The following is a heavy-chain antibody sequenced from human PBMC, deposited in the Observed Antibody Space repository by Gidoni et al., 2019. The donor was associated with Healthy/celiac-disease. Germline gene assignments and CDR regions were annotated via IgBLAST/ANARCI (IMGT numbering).Heavy chain of an antibody. V-gene: IGHV3-9*01. CDR3: AKVHSGYDFYFDY. D-gene: IGHD5-12*01. CDR2: ISWNSGSI. Sequence: EVQLVESGGGVVQPGRSLRLSCAASGFPFDDYAMHWVRQAPGKGLEWVSGISWNSGSIGYADSVKGRFTISRDNAKNSLYLQMNSLRAEDTALYYCAKVHSGYDFYFDYWGQGTLVTVSS. J-gene: IGHJ4*02. CDR1: GFPFDDYA.